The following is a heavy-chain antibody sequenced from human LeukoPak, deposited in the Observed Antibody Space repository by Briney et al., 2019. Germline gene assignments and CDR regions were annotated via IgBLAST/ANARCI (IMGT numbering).Heavy chain of an antibody. CDR1: GFTFSSYA. V-gene: IGHV3-23*01. Sequence: GGSLRLSCAASGFTFSSYAMSWVRQAPGKGLEWVSAISGSGGSTYYADSVKGRFTFSRDNSKNTLYLQMNSLRAEDTAVYYCAKGLYSNYELGLDYWGQGTLVTVSS. J-gene: IGHJ4*02. D-gene: IGHD4-11*01. CDR3: AKGLYSNYELGLDY. CDR2: ISGSGGST.